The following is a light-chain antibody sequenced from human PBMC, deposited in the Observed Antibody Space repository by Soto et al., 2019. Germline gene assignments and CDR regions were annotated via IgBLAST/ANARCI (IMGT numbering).Light chain of an antibody. CDR2: EVS. CDR3: SSYTDSRTYV. J-gene: IGLJ1*01. CDR1: RRDVGGYNY. Sequence: QSVLTQPASVSGSPGPSITISCTGARRDVGGYNYVSWYQQHPGKAPKLMIYEVSNRPSGVSSRFSGSKSGNTASLTISGLQSEDEADYYCSSYTDSRTYVFGNGTKVTVL. V-gene: IGLV2-14*01.